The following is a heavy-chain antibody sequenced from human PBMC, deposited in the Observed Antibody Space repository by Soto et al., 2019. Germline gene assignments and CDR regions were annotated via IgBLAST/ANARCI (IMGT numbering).Heavy chain of an antibody. CDR3: ARSYYSGYDWFDY. J-gene: IGHJ4*02. CDR2: IYYSGST. V-gene: IGHV4-39*01. D-gene: IGHD5-12*01. CDR1: GGSISSSSYY. Sequence: QLQLQESGPGLVKPSETLSLTCTVSGGSISSSSYYWGWIRQPPGKGLEWIGSIYYSGSTYYNPSLKSRVTISVDTSKNQFSLKLSSVTAADTAVYYCARSYYSGYDWFDYWGQGTLVTVSS.